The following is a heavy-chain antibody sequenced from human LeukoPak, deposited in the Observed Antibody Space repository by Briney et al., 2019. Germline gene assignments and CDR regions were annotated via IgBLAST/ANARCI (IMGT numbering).Heavy chain of an antibody. V-gene: IGHV3-33*06. CDR1: GFTLSSYG. CDR3: AKDSWSGLINNWFDP. CDR2: IWYDGSNK. D-gene: IGHD3-10*01. J-gene: IGHJ5*02. Sequence: GRSLRLSCAASGFTLSSYGMHWVRQAPGKGLEWVAVIWYDGSNKYYADSVKGRFTISRDNSKNTLYLQMNSLRAEDTAVYYCAKDSWSGLINNWFDPWGQGTLVTVSS.